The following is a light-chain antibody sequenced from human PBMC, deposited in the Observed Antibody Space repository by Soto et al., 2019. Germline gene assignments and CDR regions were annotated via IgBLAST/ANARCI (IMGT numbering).Light chain of an antibody. V-gene: IGKV3-11*01. Sequence: EIVLTQSPATLSLSPGERATLSCRASQSVSKYLAWYQQKPAQAPRLLIYDASNRATNIPARFSGSGAGTDFTLTISSLEPEDFAVYYCQQRSNWPWTFGQGTKVEI. CDR1: QSVSKY. CDR3: QQRSNWPWT. J-gene: IGKJ1*01. CDR2: DAS.